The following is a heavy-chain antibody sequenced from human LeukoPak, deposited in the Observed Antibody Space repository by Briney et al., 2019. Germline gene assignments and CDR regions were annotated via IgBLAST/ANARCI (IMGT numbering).Heavy chain of an antibody. J-gene: IGHJ5*02. V-gene: IGHV4-34*01. CDR2: INHSGST. D-gene: IGHD3-10*01. CDR1: GGSFSGYY. CDR3: ARALPFVWFGELSKGERWFDP. Sequence: SETLSLTCAVYGGSFSGYYWRWLRQPPGKGVEWIGEINHSGSTNYNPSLKRRVTISVDTSKNQFSLKLSSVTAADTAVYYCARALPFVWFGELSKGERWFDPWGQGTLVTVSS.